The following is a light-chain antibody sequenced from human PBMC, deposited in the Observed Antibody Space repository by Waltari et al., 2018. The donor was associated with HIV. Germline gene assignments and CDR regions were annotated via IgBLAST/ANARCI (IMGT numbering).Light chain of an antibody. V-gene: IGKV4-1*01. Sequence: DIVMTQSPDYLAVSLGARATINCKYSPSVLYYSNNKNYLAWYQQKPGQSPNLLMYWASTRESGVPDRFTGSGSGTDFTLTISSLQAEDVAIYYCQQYHTIPWTFGHGTRVEIK. CDR3: QQYHTIPWT. CDR2: WAS. J-gene: IGKJ1*01. CDR1: PSVLYYSNNKNY.